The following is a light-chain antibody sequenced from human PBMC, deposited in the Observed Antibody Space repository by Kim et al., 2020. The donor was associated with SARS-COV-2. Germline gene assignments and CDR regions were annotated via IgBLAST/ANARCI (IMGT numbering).Light chain of an antibody. CDR3: QAWDNTWV. V-gene: IGLV3-1*01. CDR2: QDT. CDR1: KVGDKY. Sequence: VSVSPGQTVTITCSGAKVGDKYSSWYQQQPGQAPVLVIYQDTKRPSGIPERFVGSNSGNTATLTISGAQAMDEADYYCQAWDNTWVFGGGTQLTVL. J-gene: IGLJ3*02.